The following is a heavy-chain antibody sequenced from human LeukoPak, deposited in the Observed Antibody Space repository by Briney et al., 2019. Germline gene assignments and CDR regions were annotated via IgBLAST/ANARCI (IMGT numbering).Heavy chain of an antibody. J-gene: IGHJ5*02. CDR3: ARGYTYGSA. D-gene: IGHD5-18*01. CDR2: ISGNGDNT. Sequence: GGSLSLSCAASGFTFSTYAMNWVRQAPGKGLEWVSGISGNGDNTYYTDSVKGRFTISRDNSKNTLYLQMNSLRAEDTAVYYCARGYTYGSAWGQGTLVTVSS. V-gene: IGHV3-23*01. CDR1: GFTFSTYA.